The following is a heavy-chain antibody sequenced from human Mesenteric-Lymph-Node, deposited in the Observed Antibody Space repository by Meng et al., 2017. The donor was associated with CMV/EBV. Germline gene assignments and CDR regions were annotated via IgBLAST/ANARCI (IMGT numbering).Heavy chain of an antibody. CDR1: AGPISSSTYY. D-gene: IGHD3-10*01. Sequence: SETLSLTCTVSAGPISSSTYYWAWIRQPPGKGLEWIGNIYYSGSTDSNPSLKSRVTISVDTSKNQVSLKLSSVTAADTAVYYCAAVGGAIFGDYFDPWGQGTLVTVSS. V-gene: IGHV4-39*07. J-gene: IGHJ5*02. CDR2: IYYSGST. CDR3: AAVGGAIFGDYFDP.